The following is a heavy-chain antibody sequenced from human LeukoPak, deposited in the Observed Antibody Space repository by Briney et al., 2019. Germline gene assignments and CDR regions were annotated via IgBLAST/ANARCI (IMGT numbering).Heavy chain of an antibody. J-gene: IGHJ4*02. CDR2: ISSSSSTI. V-gene: IGHV3-48*04. CDR3: ASPKVVGATMDFDY. D-gene: IGHD1-26*01. Sequence: GGSLRLSCAASGFTFSSYCMHWVRQAPGKGLEWVSYISSSSSTIYYADSVKGRFTISRDNAKNSLYLQMNSLRAEDTAVYYCASPKVVGATMDFDYWGQGTLVTVSS. CDR1: GFTFSSYC.